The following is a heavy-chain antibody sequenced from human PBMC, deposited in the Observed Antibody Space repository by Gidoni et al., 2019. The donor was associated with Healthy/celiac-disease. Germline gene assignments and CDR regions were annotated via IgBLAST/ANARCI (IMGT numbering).Heavy chain of an antibody. CDR3: ASGVGEWRGRYCSGGSCPRRFDY. J-gene: IGHJ4*02. CDR2: INHSGST. Sequence: QVQLQQWGAGLLKPSETLSLTCAVYGGSFSGYYWTWIRQPPGKGLEWIGEINHSGSTNYNPSLKSRVTISVDTSKNQFSLKLSSVTAADTAVYYCASGVGEWRGRYCSGGSCPRRFDYWGQGTLVTVSS. V-gene: IGHV4-34*01. D-gene: IGHD2-15*01. CDR1: GGSFSGYY.